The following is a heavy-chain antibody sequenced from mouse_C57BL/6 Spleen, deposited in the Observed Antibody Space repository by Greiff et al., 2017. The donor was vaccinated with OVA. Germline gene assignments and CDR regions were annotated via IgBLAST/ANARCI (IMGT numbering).Heavy chain of an antibody. CDR3: GRGGIDFAMDY. J-gene: IGHJ4*01. CDR2: ISYDGSN. Sequence: EVQLVESGPGLVKPSQSLSLTCSVTGYSITSGYYWNLIRQFPGNQLEWMGFISYDGSNNYNPSLKNRISITRDTSKNQFFLKLNSVTTEDTATYYCGRGGIDFAMDYWGQGTSVTVSS. CDR1: GYSITSGYY. V-gene: IGHV3-6*01.